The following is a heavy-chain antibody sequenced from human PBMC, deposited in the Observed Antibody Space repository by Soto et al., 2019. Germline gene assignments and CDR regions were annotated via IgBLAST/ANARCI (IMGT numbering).Heavy chain of an antibody. CDR2: IYPGDSDT. CDR1: GYSFTSYW. CDR3: ARLGLGSSSWYNWFDP. D-gene: IGHD6-13*01. Sequence: GESLKISCKGSGYSFTSYWIGWVRQMPGKGLEWMGIIYPGDSDTRYSPSFQGQVTISADKSISTAYLQWSSLKASDTAMYYCARLGLGSSSWYNWFDPWGQGTLLTVSS. V-gene: IGHV5-51*01. J-gene: IGHJ5*02.